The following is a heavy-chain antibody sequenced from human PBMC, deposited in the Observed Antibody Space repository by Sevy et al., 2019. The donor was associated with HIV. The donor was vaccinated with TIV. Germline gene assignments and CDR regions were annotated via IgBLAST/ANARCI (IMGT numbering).Heavy chain of an antibody. CDR1: GFTVNDKY. Sequence: GGSLRLSCAISGFTVNDKYIIWVRQAPGKGLEWVSVIFSSGSTYYADSAKGRFTISRDNSKNTGYLQMNSLRAEDTAVYYCVSLFLSYRSGWSYFDYWGQRTLVTVSS. J-gene: IGHJ4*02. D-gene: IGHD6-19*01. CDR3: VSLFLSYRSGWSYFDY. CDR2: IFSSGST. V-gene: IGHV3-66*02.